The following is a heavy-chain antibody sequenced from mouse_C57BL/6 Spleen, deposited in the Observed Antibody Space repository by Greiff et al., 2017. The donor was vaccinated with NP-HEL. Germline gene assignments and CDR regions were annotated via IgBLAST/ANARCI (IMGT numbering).Heavy chain of an antibody. CDR3: ARSAAQAPYYFDY. J-gene: IGHJ2*01. V-gene: IGHV1-82*01. CDR1: GYAFSSSW. D-gene: IGHD3-2*02. Sequence: VQLQQSGPELVKPGASVKISCKASGYAFSSSWMNWVKPRPGKGLEWIVRIYPGDGDTNYNGKFKGKATLTAAKSSSTAYMQLSSRTSEDSAVYFCARSAAQAPYYFDYWGQGTTLTVSS. CDR2: IYPGDGDT.